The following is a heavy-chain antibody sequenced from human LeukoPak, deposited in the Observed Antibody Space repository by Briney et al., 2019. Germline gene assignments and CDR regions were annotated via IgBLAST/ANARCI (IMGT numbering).Heavy chain of an antibody. V-gene: IGHV3-30-3*01. J-gene: IGHJ4*02. CDR3: ARGAYYYGSGAYPSPLVH. CDR2: ISYDGSNK. Sequence: GGSLRLSCAASGFTFSSYAMHWVRQAPGKGLEWVAVISYDGSNKYYADSVKGRFTISRDNSKNTLYLQMNSLRAEDTAVYYCARGAYYYGSGAYPSPLVHWGQGTLVTVSS. CDR1: GFTFSSYA. D-gene: IGHD3-10*01.